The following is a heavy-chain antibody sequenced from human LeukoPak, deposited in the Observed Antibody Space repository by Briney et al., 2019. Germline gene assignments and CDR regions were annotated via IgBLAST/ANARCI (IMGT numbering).Heavy chain of an antibody. CDR2: IRHDSSDI. CDR3: VRSSDYYGMDV. D-gene: IGHD6-6*01. V-gene: IGHV3-48*01. Sequence: GALRLSCAVSGFTFSTYSMNWVRQAPGKGLEWISFIRHDSSDIYYADSVKGRFTISRDNARDSLYLQMNSLRADDTAVYYCVRSSDYYGMDVWGQGTTVTVSS. CDR1: GFTFSTYS. J-gene: IGHJ6*02.